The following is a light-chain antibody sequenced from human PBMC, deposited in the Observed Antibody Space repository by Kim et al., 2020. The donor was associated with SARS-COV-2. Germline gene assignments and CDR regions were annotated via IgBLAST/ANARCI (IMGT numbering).Light chain of an antibody. CDR1: QSVGSIY. V-gene: IGKV3-20*01. Sequence: EIVLTQSPGTLSLSPGERATLSCRASQSVGSIYLAWYQQKPGQPPKLLISGTSSRATGIPDRFSGSGSGTDFTLTISRLEPEDFAVYYCQQYNTSPVTFGGGTKLEI. CDR2: GTS. CDR3: QQYNTSPVT. J-gene: IGKJ4*01.